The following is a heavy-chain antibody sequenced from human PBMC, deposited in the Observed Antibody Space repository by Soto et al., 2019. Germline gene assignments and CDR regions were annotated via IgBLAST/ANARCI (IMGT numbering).Heavy chain of an antibody. CDR3: ARDNSSSWYGQTNWFDP. Sequence: QVPLVESGGGVVQPGRSLRLSCAASGFTFSSDGMHWVRQAPGKGLEWVAVIWYDGSNKYYADSVKGRFTISRDNSKNTLYLQMNSLRAEDTAAYYCARDNSSSWYGQTNWFDPWGQGTPVTVSS. CDR1: GFTFSSDG. V-gene: IGHV3-33*01. D-gene: IGHD6-13*01. J-gene: IGHJ5*02. CDR2: IWYDGSNK.